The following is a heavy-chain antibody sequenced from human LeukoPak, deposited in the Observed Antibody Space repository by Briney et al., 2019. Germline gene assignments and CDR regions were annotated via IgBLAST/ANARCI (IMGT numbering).Heavy chain of an antibody. CDR1: GGSISSSSYY. CDR3: ARHPCSGGSCPLDYYYYYGMDV. CDR2: IYYSGST. V-gene: IGHV4-39*01. Sequence: SETLSLTCTVSGGSISSSSYYWGWIRQPPGKGLEWIGSIYYSGSTYYNPSLKSRVTISGDTSKNQFSLKLRSVTAADTAVYYCARHPCSGGSCPLDYYYYYGMDVWGQGTTVTVSS. D-gene: IGHD2-15*01. J-gene: IGHJ6*02.